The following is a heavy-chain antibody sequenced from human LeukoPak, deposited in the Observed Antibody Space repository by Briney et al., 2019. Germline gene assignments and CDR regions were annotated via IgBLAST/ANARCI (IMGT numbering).Heavy chain of an antibody. V-gene: IGHV1-69*05. CDR3: ARARAVRGVIITSRFDP. CDR1: GGTFNSYA. Sequence: ASVKVSCKASGGTFNSYAISWVRQAPGQGLEWMGGIIPIFGTTNYAQKVQGRVTMTRNTSISTAYMELSSLRSEDTAVYYCARARAVRGVIITSRFDPWGQGTLVTVSS. D-gene: IGHD3-10*01. J-gene: IGHJ5*02. CDR2: IIPIFGTT.